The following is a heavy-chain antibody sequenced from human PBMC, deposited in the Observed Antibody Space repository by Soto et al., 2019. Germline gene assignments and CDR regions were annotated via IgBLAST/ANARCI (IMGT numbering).Heavy chain of an antibody. Sequence: GGSLRLSCAASGFTFSSYAMSWVRQAPGKGLEWVSAISGSGGSTYYADSVKGRFTISRDNSKNTLYLQMNSLRAEDTAVYYCAKDLKAWSSTSHYPLVGGVRFDPWGQGTLVTVSS. D-gene: IGHD2-2*01. CDR3: AKDLKAWSSTSHYPLVGGVRFDP. V-gene: IGHV3-23*01. J-gene: IGHJ5*02. CDR2: ISGSGGST. CDR1: GFTFSSYA.